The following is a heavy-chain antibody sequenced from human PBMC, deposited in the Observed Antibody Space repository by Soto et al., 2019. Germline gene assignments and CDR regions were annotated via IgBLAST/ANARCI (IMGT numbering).Heavy chain of an antibody. D-gene: IGHD3-3*01. Sequence: QLQLQESGPGLVKPSETLSLTCTVSGGSISSSSYYWGWIRQPPGKGLEWIGSIYYSGSTYYNPSLKSRVTISVDTSKNQFSLKLSSVTAADTAVYYCARSYYDFWSGFGYWGQGTLVTVSS. V-gene: IGHV4-39*01. J-gene: IGHJ4*02. CDR1: GGSISSSSYY. CDR2: IYYSGST. CDR3: ARSYYDFWSGFGY.